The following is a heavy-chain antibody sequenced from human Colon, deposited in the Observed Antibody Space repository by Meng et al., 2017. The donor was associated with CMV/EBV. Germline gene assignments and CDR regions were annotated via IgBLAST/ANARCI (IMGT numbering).Heavy chain of an antibody. Sequence: GESLKISCAASGFTFSSYSMNWVRQAPGKGLEWVSSISSSSYIYYADSVKGRFTISRDNAKNSLYLQMNSLRAEDTAVYYCAKTWRYCSSTSCYRHQDWFDPWGQGTLVTVSS. D-gene: IGHD2-2*02. V-gene: IGHV3-21*01. CDR3: AKTWRYCSSTSCYRHQDWFDP. CDR2: ISSSSYI. J-gene: IGHJ5*02. CDR1: GFTFSSYS.